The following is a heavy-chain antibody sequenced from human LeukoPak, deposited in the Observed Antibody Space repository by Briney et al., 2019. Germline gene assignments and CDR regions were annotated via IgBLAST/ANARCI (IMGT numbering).Heavy chain of an antibody. CDR2: IYYSGST. CDR1: GGSISSSSYY. CDR3: AGHHPRNTVDF. Sequence: SETLSLTCTVSGGSISSSSYYWGWIRQPPGKGLEWIGSIYYSGSTYYNPSLKSRVTISVDTSKNQFSLRLSSVAAADTAVYYCAGHHPRNTVDFWGQGTLVTVSS. V-gene: IGHV4-39*01. J-gene: IGHJ4*02. D-gene: IGHD2-8*02.